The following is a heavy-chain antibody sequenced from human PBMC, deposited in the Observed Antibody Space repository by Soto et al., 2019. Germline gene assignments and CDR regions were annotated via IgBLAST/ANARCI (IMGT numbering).Heavy chain of an antibody. V-gene: IGHV3-23*01. J-gene: IGHJ4*02. Sequence: PGGSLRLSCAASGFTFSNYAMSWVRQAPGEGLEWVSVISDSGGSTYYADSVKGRFTISRDNSKNTLYLQMNNLRAEDTAVYYCAKDRRLPTSASDYWGQGTLVTVSS. CDR1: GFTFSNYA. CDR2: ISDSGGST. CDR3: AKDRRLPTSASDY.